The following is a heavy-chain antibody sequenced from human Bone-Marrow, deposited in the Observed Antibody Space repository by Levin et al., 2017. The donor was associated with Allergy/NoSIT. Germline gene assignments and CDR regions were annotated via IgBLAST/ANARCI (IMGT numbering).Heavy chain of an antibody. D-gene: IGHD3-16*01. CDR2: LSGRGETT. Sequence: GGSLRLSCAASGFTFSSYAMTWVRQAPGKGLEWISGLSGRGETTYYADSVKGRFTISRDNDKNTLFLQMNSLRTEDTALFYCSKWGRGSEGGWFFDVWGRGTLVTVSS. CDR3: SKWGRGSEGGWFFDV. J-gene: IGHJ2*01. CDR1: GFTFSSYA. V-gene: IGHV3-23*01.